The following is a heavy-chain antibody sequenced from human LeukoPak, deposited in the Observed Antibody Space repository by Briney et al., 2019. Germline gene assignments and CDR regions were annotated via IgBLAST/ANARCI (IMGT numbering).Heavy chain of an antibody. CDR3: ARRDSSSWYAFDY. CDR2: IYYSGST. J-gene: IGHJ4*02. D-gene: IGHD6-13*01. CDR1: GGSISSYY. V-gene: IGHV4-59*08. Sequence: PSETLSLTCTVSGGSISSYYWGWIRQPPGKGLEWIGYIYYSGSTNYNPSLKSRVTISVDTSKNQFSLKLSSVTAADTAVYYCARRDSSSWYAFDYWGQGTLVTVSS.